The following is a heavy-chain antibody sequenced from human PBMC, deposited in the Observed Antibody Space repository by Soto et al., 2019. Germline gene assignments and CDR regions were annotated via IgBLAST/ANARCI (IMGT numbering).Heavy chain of an antibody. J-gene: IGHJ6*02. D-gene: IGHD4-4*01. V-gene: IGHV3-30-3*01. Sequence: QVQLAESGGGVVQPGRSLRLSCAASGFTFSNFAKHWVRQAPGKGLEWAAVLSYDGTNKYYAASVRGGFTISTDISKNTLYLEMNGLRAEDKAVYYCARGAYSNHYHYGLDVWGQGTTVTVSS. CDR3: ARGAYSNHYHYGLDV. CDR2: LSYDGTNK. CDR1: GFTFSNFA.